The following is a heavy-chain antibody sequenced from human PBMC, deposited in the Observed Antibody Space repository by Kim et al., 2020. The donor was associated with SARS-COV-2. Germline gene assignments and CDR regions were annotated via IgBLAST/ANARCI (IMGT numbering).Heavy chain of an antibody. CDR3: AREGPPQGPAARWFSFDY. J-gene: IGHJ4*02. CDR2: ISSSSSTI. Sequence: GGSLRLSCAASGFTFSSYSMNWVRQAPGKGLEWVSYISSSSSTIYYADSVKGRFTISRDKAKNSQYLQMNSLRDEDTAVYYCAREGPPQGPAARWFSFDYWGQGTLVTVSS. V-gene: IGHV3-48*02. CDR1: GFTFSSYS. D-gene: IGHD2-2*01.